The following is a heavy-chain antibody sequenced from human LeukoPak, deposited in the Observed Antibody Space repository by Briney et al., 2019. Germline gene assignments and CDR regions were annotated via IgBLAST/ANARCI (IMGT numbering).Heavy chain of an antibody. V-gene: IGHV3-30*18. CDR3: AKPTYSGSWFMDY. CDR2: ISYDGSNK. CDR1: GFTFNNYD. J-gene: IGHJ4*02. Sequence: AGGSLRLSCAASGFTFNNYDMHWVRQAPGKGLEWVAVISYDGSNKYYADSVKGRFTISGGNSKNTLYLQMNSLRTEDTAVYYCAKPTYSGSWFMDYWGQGTLVTVSS. D-gene: IGHD6-13*01.